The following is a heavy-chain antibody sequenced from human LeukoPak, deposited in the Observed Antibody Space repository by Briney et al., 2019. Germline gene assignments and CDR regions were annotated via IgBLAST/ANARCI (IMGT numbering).Heavy chain of an antibody. CDR3: ATHIAVAGPFDY. CDR1: GGSISSYC. V-gene: IGHV4-59*01. CDR2: IYYSGST. D-gene: IGHD6-19*01. J-gene: IGHJ4*02. Sequence: SETLSLTCTVSGGSISSYCWSWIRQPPGKGLEWIGYIYYSGSTNYNPSLKSRVTISVDTSKNQFSLKLSSVTAADTAVYYCATHIAVAGPFDYWGQGTLVTVSS.